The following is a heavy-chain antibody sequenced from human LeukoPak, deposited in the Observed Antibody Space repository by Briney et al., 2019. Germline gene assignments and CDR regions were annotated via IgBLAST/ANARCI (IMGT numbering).Heavy chain of an antibody. D-gene: IGHD3-10*01. J-gene: IGHJ4*02. CDR1: GVSISNSSYY. Sequence: SETLSLTCTVSGVSISNSSYYWGWPRQPPGKGLEWIGSNYYRGTTYYNPSLKSRVTMSLDTSKNQFSLKLSSVTDADTAVYYCARGHTRITMLRGSRSAYYFDYWGQGTLVTVSS. CDR2: NYYRGTT. CDR3: ARGHTRITMLRGSRSAYYFDY. V-gene: IGHV4-39*07.